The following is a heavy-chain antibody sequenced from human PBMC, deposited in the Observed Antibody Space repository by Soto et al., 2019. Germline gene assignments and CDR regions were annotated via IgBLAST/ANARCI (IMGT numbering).Heavy chain of an antibody. Sequence: SVKVSCKASGFIFTSSSVQWSRQARGQRLEWIGWITVGTGNTNYAQKFQERVTITRDMSTSTAYMELSNLRSEDTAIYYCAAGDSSGYYGGWGQGTQVTVSS. J-gene: IGHJ4*02. V-gene: IGHV1-58*01. CDR2: ITVGTGNT. D-gene: IGHD3-22*01. CDR1: GFIFTSSS. CDR3: AAGDSSGYYGG.